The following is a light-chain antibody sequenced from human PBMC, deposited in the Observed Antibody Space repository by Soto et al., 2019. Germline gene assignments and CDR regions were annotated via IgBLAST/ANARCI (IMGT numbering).Light chain of an antibody. V-gene: IGKV2-30*01. CDR3: MQGTHWSPKYT. J-gene: IGKJ2*01. CDR1: QSLAYSDGNTY. CDR2: KVS. Sequence: DVVMTQSPLSLPVTLGQPASISCRSSQSLAYSDGNTYLNWFQQRPGQSPRRLIYKVSNRDSGVPDRFSGSGSGTDFTLKISRVEAEDVGVYYCMQGTHWSPKYTFGQGTKLEIK.